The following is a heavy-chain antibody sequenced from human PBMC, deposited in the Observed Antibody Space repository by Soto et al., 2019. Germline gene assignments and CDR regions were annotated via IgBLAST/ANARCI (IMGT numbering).Heavy chain of an antibody. CDR3: ARRGPGTYFDY. D-gene: IGHD6-13*01. V-gene: IGHV3-30*12. Sequence: PGGSLRLSCAASGFTFSSYGMHWVRQAPGKGLEWVAVISNDGSNYYYADSVKGRFTISRDNSKNTLYLQMNSLRVEDTAVYYCARRGPGTYFDYWGQGTLVTVSS. J-gene: IGHJ4*02. CDR1: GFTFSSYG. CDR2: ISNDGSNY.